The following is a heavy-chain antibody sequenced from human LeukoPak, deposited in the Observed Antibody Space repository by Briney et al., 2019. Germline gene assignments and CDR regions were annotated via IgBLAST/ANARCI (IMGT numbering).Heavy chain of an antibody. V-gene: IGHV3-30*04. CDR1: GFTFSSQA. D-gene: IGHD3-16*01. Sequence: PGRSLRLSCPASGFTFSSQAMHWVRQAPGKGLEWVAVIWNDGSNKYYADSVKGRFTISSDNSKNTVYLQMNSLRAEDTAVYYCARGRQLGGPTTVYFDYCGQGTLVTVSS. CDR2: IWNDGSNK. J-gene: IGHJ4*02. CDR3: ARGRQLGGPTTVYFDY.